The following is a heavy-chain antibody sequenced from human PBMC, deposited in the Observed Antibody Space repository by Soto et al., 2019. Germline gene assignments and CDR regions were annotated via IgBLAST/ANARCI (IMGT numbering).Heavy chain of an antibody. J-gene: IGHJ6*02. Sequence: LGGSLRLSCAASGFTFSSYGMHWVRQAPGKGLEWVAVIWYDGSNKYYADSVKGRFTISRDNSKNTLYLQMNSLRAEDTAVYYCARWDYDFWSGYYTGYYYYGMDVWGQGTTVTVSS. CDR2: IWYDGSNK. D-gene: IGHD3-3*01. CDR3: ARWDYDFWSGYYTGYYYYGMDV. CDR1: GFTFSSYG. V-gene: IGHV3-33*01.